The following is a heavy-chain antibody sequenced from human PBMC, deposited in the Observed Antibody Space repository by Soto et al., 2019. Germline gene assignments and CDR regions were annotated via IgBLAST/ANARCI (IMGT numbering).Heavy chain of an antibody. D-gene: IGHD2-21*01. V-gene: IGHV5-51*01. Sequence: PGESLKISCKGSGYSFTSYWIGWVRQMPGKGLEWMGIIYPGDSDTRYSPSFQGQVTISADRSISTAYLQWSSLKASDTATYYCARRGRGVCGYYYGMYVWGQGTTVTVS. CDR1: GYSFTSYW. CDR3: ARRGRGVCGYYYGMYV. J-gene: IGHJ6*02. CDR2: IYPGDSDT.